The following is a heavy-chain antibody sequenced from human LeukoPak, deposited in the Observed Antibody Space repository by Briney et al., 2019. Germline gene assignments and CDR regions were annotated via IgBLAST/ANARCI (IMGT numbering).Heavy chain of an antibody. CDR1: GFTFSSYA. Sequence: PGGSLRLSCAASGFTFSSYAMHWVRQAPGKGLEWVAVISYDGSNKYYADSVKGRFTISRDNAKNSLYLQMNSLRAEDTAVYYCARDLPVHGFVLGPDYWGQGTLVTVSS. J-gene: IGHJ4*02. V-gene: IGHV3-30-3*01. CDR3: ARDLPVHGFVLGPDY. D-gene: IGHD3-16*01. CDR2: ISYDGSNK.